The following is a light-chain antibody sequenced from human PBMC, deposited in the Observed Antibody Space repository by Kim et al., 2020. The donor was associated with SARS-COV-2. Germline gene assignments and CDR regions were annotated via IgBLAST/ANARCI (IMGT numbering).Light chain of an antibody. CDR2: GAS. J-gene: IGKJ4*01. CDR1: QSVSSN. Sequence: EIVMTQSPATLSVSPGERATLSCRASQSVSSNLAWYQQKPGQAPRLLIYGASTRAPGIPARFSGSGSGTDFTLTIYSLQSEDFAVYYCHPYNDWPPLTFGGVTKVDIK. V-gene: IGKV3-15*01. CDR3: HPYNDWPPLT.